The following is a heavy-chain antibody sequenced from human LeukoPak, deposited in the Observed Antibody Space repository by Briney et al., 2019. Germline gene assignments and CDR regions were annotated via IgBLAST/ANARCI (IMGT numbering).Heavy chain of an antibody. D-gene: IGHD3-16*01. Sequence: SETLSLTCTVSGGSISSGDYYWSWIRQPPGKGLEWIGYIYYSGSTYYNPSLKSRVTISVDTSKNQFSLKLSSVTAADTAVYYCARATRGSSHNSGDYWGQGTLVTVSS. CDR3: ARATRGSSHNSGDY. CDR1: GGSISSGDYY. CDR2: IYYSGST. J-gene: IGHJ4*02. V-gene: IGHV4-30-4*01.